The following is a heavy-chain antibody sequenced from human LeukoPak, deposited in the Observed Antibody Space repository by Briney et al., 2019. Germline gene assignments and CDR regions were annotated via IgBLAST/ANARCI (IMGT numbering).Heavy chain of an antibody. Sequence: SETLSLTCTVSGVSITTYYWTWIRQPPGKGLEWIGYISYTGSSNYNPSLRSRVTMSVDTSKNQFSLRLSSVTAADTAVYFCARSRGGVTLDYWGQGTLVTVSS. D-gene: IGHD2-21*02. CDR3: ARSRGGVTLDY. CDR2: ISYTGSS. CDR1: GVSITTYY. J-gene: IGHJ4*02. V-gene: IGHV4-59*08.